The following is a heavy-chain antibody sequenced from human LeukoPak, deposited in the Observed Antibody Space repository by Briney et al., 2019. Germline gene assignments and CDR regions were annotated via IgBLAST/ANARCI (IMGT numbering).Heavy chain of an antibody. CDR2: IKQDGSEK. Sequence: GGSLRLSCAASGFTFSSYRMSWVRQAPGKGLEWVANIKQDGSEKHYVDSVKGRFTISRDNAKNSLYLQMNSLRAEDTAVYYCATERAGERPRPLLSYYYMDVWGKGTTVTVSS. CDR3: ATERAGERPRPLLSYYYMDV. J-gene: IGHJ6*03. CDR1: GFTFSSYR. D-gene: IGHD3-16*01. V-gene: IGHV3-7*01.